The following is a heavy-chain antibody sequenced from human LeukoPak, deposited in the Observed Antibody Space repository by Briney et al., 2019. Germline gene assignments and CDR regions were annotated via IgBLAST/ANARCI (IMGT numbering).Heavy chain of an antibody. Sequence: GGSLRLSCAASGFTFSSYSMNWVRQAPGNGLEWVSSISSSSSYIYYADSVKGRFTISRDNAKNSLYLQMNSLKTEDTAVYYCTRGPIQVWLYYGMDVWGQGTTVIVSS. CDR2: ISSSSSYI. J-gene: IGHJ6*02. CDR1: GFTFSSYS. D-gene: IGHD5-18*01. CDR3: TRGPIQVWLYYGMDV. V-gene: IGHV3-21*03.